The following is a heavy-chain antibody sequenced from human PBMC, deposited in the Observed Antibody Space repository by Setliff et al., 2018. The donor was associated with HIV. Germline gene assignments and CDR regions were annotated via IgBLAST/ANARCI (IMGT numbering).Heavy chain of an antibody. V-gene: IGHV3-7*05. Sequence: ETLSLSCAASGFTFGSYWMSWVRQAPGRGLEWVANIKRDGSEKYYVDSVRGRFTISRDNAKSSLYLQMNSLRVEDTAVYYCAKYTYCSGDSCYRFFDYWGQGTLVTVSS. CDR1: GFTFGSYW. CDR2: IKRDGSEK. D-gene: IGHD2-15*01. J-gene: IGHJ4*02. CDR3: AKYTYCSGDSCYRFFDY.